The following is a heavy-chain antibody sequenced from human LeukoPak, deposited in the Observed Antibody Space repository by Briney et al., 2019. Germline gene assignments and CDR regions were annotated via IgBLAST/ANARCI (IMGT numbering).Heavy chain of an antibody. Sequence: SETLSLTCTVSGGSISSGDYYWSWIRQPPGKGLEWIGYIYYSGSTYYNPSLKSRVTISVDTSKNRFSLKLSSVTAADTAVYYCARKGTTTVTALDYWGQGTLVTVSS. CDR3: ARKGTTTVTALDY. D-gene: IGHD4-17*01. CDR2: IYYSGST. CDR1: GGSISSGDYY. J-gene: IGHJ4*02. V-gene: IGHV4-30-4*01.